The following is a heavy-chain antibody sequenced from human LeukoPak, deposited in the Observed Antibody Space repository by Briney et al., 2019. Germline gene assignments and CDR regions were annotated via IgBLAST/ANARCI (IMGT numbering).Heavy chain of an antibody. CDR3: ARRWGPHCSSISCYWRDWYFDL. D-gene: IGHD2-2*01. Sequence: SVKVSCRASGYTFTSYDINWVRQATGQGLEWMGGIIPIFGTANYAQKFQGRVTITADESTSTAYMELSSLRSEDTAVYYCARRWGPHCSSISCYWRDWYFDLWGRGTLVTVSS. CDR1: GYTFTSYD. J-gene: IGHJ2*01. CDR2: IIPIFGTA. V-gene: IGHV1-69*13.